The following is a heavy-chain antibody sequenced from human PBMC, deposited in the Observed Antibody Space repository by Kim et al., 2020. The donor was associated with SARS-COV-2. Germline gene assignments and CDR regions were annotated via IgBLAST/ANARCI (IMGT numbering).Heavy chain of an antibody. CDR2: IIPIFSTA. J-gene: IGHJ4*02. V-gene: IGHV1-69*13. D-gene: IGHD2-2*01. Sequence: SVKVSCKASGGTFTNSAITWVRQAPGQGLEWMGRIIPIFSTATYAQMFEARATITADEATMTVYMELNRLTSEDTAVYYCATSEIVIVPAAYFDFWGQGTLVTVSS. CDR1: GGTFTNSA. CDR3: ATSEIVIVPAAYFDF.